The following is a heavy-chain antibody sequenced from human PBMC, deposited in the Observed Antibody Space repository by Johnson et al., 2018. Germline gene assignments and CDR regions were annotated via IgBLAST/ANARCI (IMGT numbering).Heavy chain of an antibody. D-gene: IGHD2-21*01. CDR3: ARGGFPGAFDT. CDR2: IQNDGSST. Sequence: VQLLESGGDLVQPGESLRLSCAASGFTLSNYWMHWVRQAPGKGLVWVSRIQNDGSSTSYADSVKGRFTISRDSAKNALYLQMSSLRGEDTAVYYCARGGFPGAFDTWGQGTMVTVSS. J-gene: IGHJ3*02. V-gene: IGHV3-74*01. CDR1: GFTLSNYW.